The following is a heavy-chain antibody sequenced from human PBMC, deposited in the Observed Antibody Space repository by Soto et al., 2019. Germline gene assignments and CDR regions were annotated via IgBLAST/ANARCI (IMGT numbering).Heavy chain of an antibody. D-gene: IGHD6-19*01. J-gene: IGHJ4*02. CDR1: GDSVSSNSAA. Sequence: SPTLSLTCAISGDSVSSNSAAWNWIRQSPSRGLEWLGRTYYRSKWYNDYAVSVKSRITINPDTSKNQFSLQLNSVTPEDTAVYYCASSKVGWGSGWPYYFDYWGQGTLVTVSS. CDR3: ASSKVGWGSGWPYYFDY. V-gene: IGHV6-1*01. CDR2: TYYRSKWYN.